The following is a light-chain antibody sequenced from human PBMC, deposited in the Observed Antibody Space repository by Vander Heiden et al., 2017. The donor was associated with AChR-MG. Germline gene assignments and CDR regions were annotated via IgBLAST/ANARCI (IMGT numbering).Light chain of an antibody. CDR3: QQLNSHRG. J-gene: IGKJ4*01. CDR1: QGISSY. Sequence: IQLTQSPSSLSASVGDRVTITCRTSQGISSYLAWYQQKQGKAPKLLIYAASTLQSGVPSRFSGSGSGTDFTLTISSLQPEDFATYYCQQLNSHRGFGGGTKVEIK. V-gene: IGKV1-9*01. CDR2: AAS.